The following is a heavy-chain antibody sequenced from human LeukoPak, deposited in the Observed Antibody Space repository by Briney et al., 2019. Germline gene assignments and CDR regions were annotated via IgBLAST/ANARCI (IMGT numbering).Heavy chain of an antibody. CDR2: IYPGDSDT. Sequence: GESLKISCKGSGYTFHSYWTAWVRQMPGKGLEWMGIIYPGDSDTRYSPSFQGQVTISADKSIRTACLQWSSLKASDTAMYYCAGHTGYCSGGSCYGDFWGQGTLVTVSS. V-gene: IGHV5-51*01. CDR1: GYTFHSYW. CDR3: AGHTGYCSGGSCYGDF. J-gene: IGHJ4*02. D-gene: IGHD2-15*01.